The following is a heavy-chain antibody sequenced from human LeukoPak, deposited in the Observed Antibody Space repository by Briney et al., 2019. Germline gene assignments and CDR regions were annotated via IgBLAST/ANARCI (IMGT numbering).Heavy chain of an antibody. D-gene: IGHD6-19*01. Sequence: GGSLRLSSAASGFTFSSHWMTWVRQAPGKGLEWVSGIISSGVNTYYADPVKGRFTISRDNSKNTLHLQINSLRAEDTAIYYCAKVTRPIAMAWSAFDIWGQGTMVTVSS. J-gene: IGHJ3*02. CDR1: GFTFSSHW. V-gene: IGHV3-23*01. CDR2: IISSGVNT. CDR3: AKVTRPIAMAWSAFDI.